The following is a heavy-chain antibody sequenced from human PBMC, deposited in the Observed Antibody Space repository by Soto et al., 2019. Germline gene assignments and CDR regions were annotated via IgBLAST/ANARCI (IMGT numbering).Heavy chain of an antibody. CDR2: TYLSGST. CDR1: GGSITSFNW. Sequence: QLQLQESGPGLMKPSETLSLACAVSGGSITSFNWWTWVRQPPGKGLEWIGETYLSGSTNYNPSLKGRITTSIDKTKNQFSLKLRSVTAADTAVYYCAFARPTTGDFDWFPTLDFWGQGTLVTVSS. CDR3: AFARPTTGDFDWFPTLDF. D-gene: IGHD3-9*01. J-gene: IGHJ4*02. V-gene: IGHV4-4*02.